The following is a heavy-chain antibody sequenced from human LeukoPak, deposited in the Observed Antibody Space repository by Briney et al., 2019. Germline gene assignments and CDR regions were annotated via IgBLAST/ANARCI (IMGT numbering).Heavy chain of an antibody. J-gene: IGHJ4*02. Sequence: SETLSLTCTVSGGSISSGSYYWSWIRQPAGKGLEWIGRIYTSGSTNYNPSLKSRVTISVDTSKNQFSLKLSSVTAADTAVYYCARGRTGYYDFWSGYPHFDYWGQGTLVTVSS. CDR1: GGSISSGSYY. CDR2: IYTSGST. CDR3: ARGRTGYYDFWSGYPHFDY. D-gene: IGHD3-3*01. V-gene: IGHV4-61*02.